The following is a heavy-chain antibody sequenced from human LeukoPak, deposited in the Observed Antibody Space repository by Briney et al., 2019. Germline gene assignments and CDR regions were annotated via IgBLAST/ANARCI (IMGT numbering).Heavy chain of an antibody. Sequence: ASVKVSCKASGYIFVSYGISWLRQAPGQGLEWMGWISAFNGDTNYAQNFQGRVSMTTKTSTSTAYMELRSLTSDDTAVYYCARGDYYGSGGSFDFWGQGTLVTVSS. D-gene: IGHD3-10*01. V-gene: IGHV1-18*01. CDR3: ARGDYYGSGGSFDF. J-gene: IGHJ4*02. CDR2: ISAFNGDT. CDR1: GYIFVSYG.